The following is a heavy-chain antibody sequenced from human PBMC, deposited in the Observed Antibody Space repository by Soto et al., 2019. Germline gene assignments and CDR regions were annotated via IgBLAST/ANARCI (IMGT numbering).Heavy chain of an antibody. Sequence: PSETLSLTCTVSGGSISSYYWSWIRQPPGKGLEWIGYIYYSGSTNYNPSLKSRVTISVDTSKNQFSLKLSSVTAADTAVYYCARHVTVAATNWFDPWGQGTLVTVS. CDR2: IYYSGST. CDR3: ARHVTVAATNWFDP. D-gene: IGHD6-19*01. J-gene: IGHJ5*02. CDR1: GGSISSYY. V-gene: IGHV4-59*08.